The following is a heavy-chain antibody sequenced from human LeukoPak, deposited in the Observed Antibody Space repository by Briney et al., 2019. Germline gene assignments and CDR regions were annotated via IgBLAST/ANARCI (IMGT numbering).Heavy chain of an antibody. CDR3: ARDYYGPGTYDKPFDY. J-gene: IGHJ4*02. Sequence: SVKVSCKASGGTFSSYAISWVRQAPGQGLEWMGGIIPIFGTANYAQKFQGRVTITADESTSTAYMELSSLRSEDTAVYYCARDYYGPGTYDKPFDYWGQGTLVTVSS. CDR2: IIPIFGTA. CDR1: GGTFSSYA. V-gene: IGHV1-69*13. D-gene: IGHD3-10*01.